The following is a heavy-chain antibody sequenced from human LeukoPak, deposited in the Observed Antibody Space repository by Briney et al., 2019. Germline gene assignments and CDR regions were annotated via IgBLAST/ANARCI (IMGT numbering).Heavy chain of an antibody. V-gene: IGHV4-34*01. Sequence: KSSETLSLTCAVYGGSFSGYYWSWIRQPPGKGLEWIGEINHGGSTNYNPSLKSRVTISVDTSKNQFSLKLSSVTAADTAVYYCAAWYSSSWYPWFDPWGQGTLVTVSS. J-gene: IGHJ5*02. D-gene: IGHD6-13*01. CDR2: INHGGST. CDR3: AAWYSSSWYPWFDP. CDR1: GGSFSGYY.